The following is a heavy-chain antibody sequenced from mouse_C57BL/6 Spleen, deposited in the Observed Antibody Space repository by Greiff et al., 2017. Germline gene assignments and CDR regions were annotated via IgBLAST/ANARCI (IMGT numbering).Heavy chain of an antibody. J-gene: IGHJ3*01. CDR3: AICDLGFAY. CDR2: IDPDSGGT. CDR1: GYNITSYY. Sequence: QVQLQQSGAELVKPGASVKLSCKASGYNITSYYMHWVKQRTGRGLEWIGRIDPDSGGTKYNEKFKSKATLTVDKPSITAYLQLSSLTSEDSAVYYCAICDLGFAYWGQGTLVTVSA. V-gene: IGHV1-72*01.